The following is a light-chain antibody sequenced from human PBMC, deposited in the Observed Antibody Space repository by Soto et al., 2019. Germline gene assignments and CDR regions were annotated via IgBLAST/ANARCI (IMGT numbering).Light chain of an antibody. CDR2: HAS. CDR1: QSISSW. CDR3: QQLYTLPFT. Sequence: DIQMTQSPSTLSASVGDRVTITCRASQSISSWLAWYQQKPGTAPKLLIYHASTLESGVPSRFSGSGSGTEFTLTISGLLPEDFAAYHCQQLYTLPFTFGQGTRLEIK. J-gene: IGKJ5*01. V-gene: IGKV1-5*01.